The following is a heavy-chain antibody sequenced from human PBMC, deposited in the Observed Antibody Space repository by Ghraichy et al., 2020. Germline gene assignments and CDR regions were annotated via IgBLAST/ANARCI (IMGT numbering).Heavy chain of an antibody. D-gene: IGHD3-3*01. CDR2: ISSSSSTI. V-gene: IGHV3-48*02. CDR3: ARPNREYYDFWSGYYRN. J-gene: IGHJ4*02. Sequence: GGSLRLSCAGSGFTCSRYSMSWVRQAPGKGLEWVSYISSSSSTIYYADSVKGRFTISRDNAKNSLHLQMNSLRDEDMAVYYCARPNREYYDFWSGYYRNWGQGTLVTVSS. CDR1: GFTCSRYS.